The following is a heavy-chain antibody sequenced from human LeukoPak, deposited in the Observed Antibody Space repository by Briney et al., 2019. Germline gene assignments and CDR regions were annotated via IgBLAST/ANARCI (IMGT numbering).Heavy chain of an antibody. Sequence: GESLKISCEASGFTFTSYWIGWVRQMPGKGLEWMGIIYPGDSDTRYSPSFQGQVTISGDKSISTAYLQWSSLKASDTAMYYCARSGNYYDTSGYLYWCQGTLVTVSS. CDR3: ARSGNYYDTSGYLY. J-gene: IGHJ4*02. V-gene: IGHV5-51*01. CDR1: GFTFTSYW. CDR2: IYPGDSDT. D-gene: IGHD3-22*01.